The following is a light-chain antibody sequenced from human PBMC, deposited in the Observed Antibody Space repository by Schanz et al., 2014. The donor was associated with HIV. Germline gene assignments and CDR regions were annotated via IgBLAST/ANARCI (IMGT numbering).Light chain of an antibody. Sequence: QSALTQPASVSGSPGQSISISCTGTSSDLGRLNCVSWYQQHPGKAPKLLIYEVNKRPSGVPNRFSGSKSGNVASLTVSGLQADDEADYYCSSFAGKRNLLFGGGTKVTVL. CDR2: EVN. CDR1: SSDLGRLNC. CDR3: SSFAGKRNLL. V-gene: IGLV2-8*01. J-gene: IGLJ3*02.